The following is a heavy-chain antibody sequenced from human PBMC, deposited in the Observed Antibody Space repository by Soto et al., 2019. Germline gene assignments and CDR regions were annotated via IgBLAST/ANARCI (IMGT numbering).Heavy chain of an antibody. CDR3: ARAEDCSGGSCYPGFDP. D-gene: IGHD2-15*01. V-gene: IGHV4-59*01. CDR2: IYYSGST. CDR1: GGSISSYY. J-gene: IGHJ5*02. Sequence: SETLSLTCTVSGGSISSYYWSWIRQPPGKGLEWIGYIYYSGSTNYNPSLKSRVTISVDTSKNQFSLKLSSVTAADTAVYYCARAEDCSGGSCYPGFDPWGQGTLVTVSS.